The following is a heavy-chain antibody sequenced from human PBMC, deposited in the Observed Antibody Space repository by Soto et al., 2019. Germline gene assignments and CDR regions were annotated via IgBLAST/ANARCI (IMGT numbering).Heavy chain of an antibody. CDR2: INPSGGST. Sequence: ASVKVSCKASGYTFTSYYMHWVRQAPGQGLEWMGIINPSGGSTSYAQKFQGRVTMTRDTSTSTVYMELSSLRSEDTAVYYCARADCSSTSCALGPYYYGMDVWGQGTTVTVSS. V-gene: IGHV1-46*03. CDR3: ARADCSSTSCALGPYYYGMDV. D-gene: IGHD2-2*01. J-gene: IGHJ6*02. CDR1: GYTFTSYY.